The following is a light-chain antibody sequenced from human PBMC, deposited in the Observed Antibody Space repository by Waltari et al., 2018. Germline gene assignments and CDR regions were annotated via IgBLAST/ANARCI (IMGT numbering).Light chain of an antibody. CDR1: PSVSRS. CDR3: QHYVNLPVT. CDR2: AAS. J-gene: IGKJ1*01. V-gene: IGKV3-20*01. Sequence: EIVLTQSPGTLSLSPGERAPLSCSASPSVSRSFAWYQHTPGPAPRLLIYAASTRAPVVPDRFSGSGSGTDFSLTISRLDPEDFAVYYCQHYVNLPVTFGQGTKVEI.